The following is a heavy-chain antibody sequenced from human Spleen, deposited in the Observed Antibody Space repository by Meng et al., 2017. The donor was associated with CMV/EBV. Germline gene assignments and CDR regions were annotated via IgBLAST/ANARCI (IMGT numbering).Heavy chain of an antibody. Sequence: LTCGVSGVSISGTNWWGWVRQPPGKGLEWIGEIYHSGSTKYNPSLKSRVTISVDKSKNQFALKLNSVTAADTAVYYCARDMYPGLDPWGQGTLVTVSS. CDR3: ARDMYPGLDP. D-gene: IGHD1-14*01. V-gene: IGHV4-4*02. J-gene: IGHJ5*02. CDR1: GVSISGTNW. CDR2: IYHSGST.